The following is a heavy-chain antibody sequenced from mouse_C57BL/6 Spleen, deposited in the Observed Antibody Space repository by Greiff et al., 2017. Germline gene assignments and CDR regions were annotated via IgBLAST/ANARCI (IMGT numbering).Heavy chain of an antibody. CDR2: ISSGGSYT. CDR1: GFTFSSYG. CDR3: ASRGDGAWFAY. Sequence: EVKLVESGGDLVKPGGSLKLSCAASGFTFSSYGMSWVRQTPDKRLEWVATISSGGSYTYYPDSVKGRFTISRDNAKNTLYLQMSSLKSEDTAMYYCASRGDGAWFAYWGQGTLVTVSA. V-gene: IGHV5-6*02. J-gene: IGHJ3*01.